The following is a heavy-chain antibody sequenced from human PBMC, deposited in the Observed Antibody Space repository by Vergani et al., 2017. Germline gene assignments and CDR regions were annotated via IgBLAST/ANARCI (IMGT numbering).Heavy chain of an antibody. J-gene: IGHJ4*02. CDR1: GYTFSNYY. CDR3: ARGDYGILTGYRY. CDR2: INPSGGHT. D-gene: IGHD3-9*01. V-gene: IGHV1-46*03. Sequence: QVQVVQSGAEVKKSGASVKVSCKTSGYTFSNYYMHWVRQAPGQGLEWMGIINPSGGHTNYAQKFQGRVTMTRDTSTSTGYMGLSSLRSEDTAIYYCARGDYGILTGYRYWGQGTLVTVSA.